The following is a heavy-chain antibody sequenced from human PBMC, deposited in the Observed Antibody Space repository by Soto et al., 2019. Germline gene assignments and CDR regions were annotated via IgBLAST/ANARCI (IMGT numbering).Heavy chain of an antibody. CDR1: GFTFTTYA. J-gene: IGHJ4*02. CDR2: LSQSGGTP. Sequence: EVHLLESGGGLVQPGGSLRLSCAASGFTFTTYAMTWVRQAPGKGLEWVSTLSQSGGTPYYADSVKGRFTISRDNSKNILYLQMTFLRAEDTAGHYCAKLVPSSHSNYLVYWGQGTLVTVSS. V-gene: IGHV3-23*01. D-gene: IGHD6-13*01. CDR3: AKLVPSSHSNYLVY.